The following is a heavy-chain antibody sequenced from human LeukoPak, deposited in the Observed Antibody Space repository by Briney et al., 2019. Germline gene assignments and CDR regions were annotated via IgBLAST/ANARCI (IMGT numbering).Heavy chain of an antibody. J-gene: IGHJ4*02. CDR3: AREAVYGDYFGAFFDY. V-gene: IGHV1-69*04. CDR2: IIPILGIA. Sequence: ASVKVSCKASGGTFSSYAISWVRQAPGQGLEWMGRIIPILGIANYAQKYQGRVTITADKSTSTAYMELSSLRSEDTAVYYCAREAVYGDYFGAFFDYWGQGTLVTVSS. D-gene: IGHD4-17*01. CDR1: GGTFSSYA.